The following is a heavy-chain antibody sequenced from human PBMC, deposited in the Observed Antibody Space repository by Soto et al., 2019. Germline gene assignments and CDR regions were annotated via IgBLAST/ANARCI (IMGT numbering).Heavy chain of an antibody. CDR3: ERVVYFDRSAYSL. V-gene: IGHV3-30*03. D-gene: IGHD3-22*01. Sequence: GVLRLSCTASGFIFSSYGMHWVRQAPGKGPVWVAFISSDGSEEYYTDSVKGRFSISRDASKNKLYLQMNSLRAEDTAVYYCERVVYFDRSAYSLWGQWTIVT. CDR1: GFIFSSYG. J-gene: IGHJ3*01. CDR2: ISSDGSEE.